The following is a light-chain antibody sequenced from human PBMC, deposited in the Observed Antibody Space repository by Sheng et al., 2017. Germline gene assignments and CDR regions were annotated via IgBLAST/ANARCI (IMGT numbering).Light chain of an antibody. J-gene: IGLJ3*02. V-gene: IGLV1-47*01. CDR2: KNN. Sequence: QSVLTQPPSASGTPGXRVTISCSGSSSNIGSYYVYWYQQLPGTAPKLLIYKNNQRPSGVPDRFSGSKSGTSASLAISGLRSEDEAHYYCAAWDDSLSGPVFGGGTKLTVL. CDR1: SSNIGSYY. CDR3: AAWDDSLSGPV.